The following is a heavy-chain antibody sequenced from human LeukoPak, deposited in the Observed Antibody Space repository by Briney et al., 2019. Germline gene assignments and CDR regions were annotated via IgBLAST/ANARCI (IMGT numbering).Heavy chain of an antibody. CDR3: ARGGRVCGYDFDC. J-gene: IGHJ4*02. CDR2: INSDGSSI. D-gene: IGHD5-12*01. Sequence: GGSLRLSCAASGFTFSSYWMHWVRQAPGKGLVWVSRINSDGSSITYADSVKGRFTISRDNAKNTLYLQMNSLRVEDTAVYYCARGGRVCGYDFDCWGQGTLVTVSS. V-gene: IGHV3-74*03. CDR1: GFTFSSYW.